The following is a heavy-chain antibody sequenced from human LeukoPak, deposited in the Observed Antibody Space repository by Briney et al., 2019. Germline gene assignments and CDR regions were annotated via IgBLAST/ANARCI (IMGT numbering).Heavy chain of an antibody. CDR2: IYSGTT. CDR1: GFTVSSNS. D-gene: IGHD4/OR15-4a*01. CDR3: ARRAGAYSHPYDY. V-gene: IGHV3-53*01. Sequence: GGSLRLSCTVSGFTVSSNSMSWVRQAPGKGLEWVSFIYSGTTHYSDSVKGRFTISRDNSKNTLYLQMNSLRAEDTAVYYCARRAGAYSHPYDYWGQGTLVAVSS. J-gene: IGHJ4*02.